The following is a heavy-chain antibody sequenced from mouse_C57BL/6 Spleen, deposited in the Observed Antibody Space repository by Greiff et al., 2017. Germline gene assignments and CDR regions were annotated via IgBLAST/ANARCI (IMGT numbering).Heavy chain of an antibody. D-gene: IGHD1-1*01. V-gene: IGHV1-55*01. CDR3: AGRDYYGSHFDY. Sequence: QVQLQQPGAELVKPGASVKMSCKASGYTFTSYWITWVKQRPGQGLEWIGDIYPGSGSTNYNEKFKSKATLTVDTSSSTAYMQLSSLTSEDSAVYYCAGRDYYGSHFDYWGQGTTLTVSS. J-gene: IGHJ2*01. CDR2: IYPGSGST. CDR1: GYTFTSYW.